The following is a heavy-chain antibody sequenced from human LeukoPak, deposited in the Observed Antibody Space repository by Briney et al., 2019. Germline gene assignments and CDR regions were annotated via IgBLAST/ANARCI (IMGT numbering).Heavy chain of an antibody. J-gene: IGHJ6*02. Sequence: SETLSLTCAVYGGSFSGYYWSWIRQPPGKGLEWIGEINHSGSTNYNPSLKSRVTISVDTSKNQFSLKLSSVTAADTAVYYCARGPMITFGGVIPPLYYYYGMDVWGQGTTVTVSS. CDR1: GGSFSGYY. CDR2: INHSGST. CDR3: ARGPMITFGGVIPPLYYYYGMDV. D-gene: IGHD3-16*02. V-gene: IGHV4-34*01.